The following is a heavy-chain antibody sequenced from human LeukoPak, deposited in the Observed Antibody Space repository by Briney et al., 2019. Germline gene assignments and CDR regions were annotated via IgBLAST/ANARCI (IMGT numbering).Heavy chain of an antibody. V-gene: IGHV4-30-4*08. CDR2: IYYSGST. D-gene: IGHD2-8*01. CDR1: GGSISSGDYY. Sequence: NPSETLSLTCTVSGGSISSGDYYWSWIRQPPGKGLEWIGYIYYSGSTYYNPSLKSRVTISVDTSKNQFSLKLSSVTAADTAVYYCARVGYCTNGVCFALDYWGQGTLVTVSS. J-gene: IGHJ4*02. CDR3: ARVGYCTNGVCFALDY.